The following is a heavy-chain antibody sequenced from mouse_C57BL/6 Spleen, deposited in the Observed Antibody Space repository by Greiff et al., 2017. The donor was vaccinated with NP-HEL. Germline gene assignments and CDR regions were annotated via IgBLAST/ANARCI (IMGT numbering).Heavy chain of an antibody. CDR2: IYWDDDK. CDR1: GFSLSTSGMG. CDR3: ARLLLRYYYFDY. D-gene: IGHD1-1*01. J-gene: IGHJ2*01. Sequence: VKLMESGPGILQSSQTLSLTCSFSGFSLSTSGMGVSWIRQPSGKGLEWLAHIYWDDDKRYNPSLKSRLTISKDTSRNQVFLKITSVDTADTATYYCARLLLRYYYFDYWGQGTTLTVSS. V-gene: IGHV8-12*01.